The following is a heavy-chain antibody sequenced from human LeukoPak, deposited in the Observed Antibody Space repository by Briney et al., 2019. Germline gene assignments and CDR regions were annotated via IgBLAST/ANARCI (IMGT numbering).Heavy chain of an antibody. Sequence: PSETLSLTCAVSGGSISSSNWWSWVRQPPGKGLEWIGEIYQSGSTNYNPSLKSRVTISVDTSKNQFSLKLSSVTAADTAVYYCARDRCTSSSCYHPRRWFDPWGQGTLVTVSS. CDR1: GGSISSSNW. CDR2: IYQSGST. J-gene: IGHJ5*02. V-gene: IGHV4-4*02. CDR3: ARDRCTSSSCYHPRRWFDP. D-gene: IGHD2-2*01.